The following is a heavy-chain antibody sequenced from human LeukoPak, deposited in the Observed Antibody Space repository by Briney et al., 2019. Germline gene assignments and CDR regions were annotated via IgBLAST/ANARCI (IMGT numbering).Heavy chain of an antibody. J-gene: IGHJ6*02. Sequence: GGSLRLSCAASGFTFSNYGMHWVRQAPGKGLEWVAVIRSGGNNKYYADSVKGRFTISRDNSKNTLYLQMDSLRAEDTAVYYSARGTGSYYYDLDVWGQGTTVTVSS. CDR3: ARGTGSYYYDLDV. D-gene: IGHD3-10*01. CDR1: GFTFSNYG. V-gene: IGHV3-33*01. CDR2: IRSGGNNK.